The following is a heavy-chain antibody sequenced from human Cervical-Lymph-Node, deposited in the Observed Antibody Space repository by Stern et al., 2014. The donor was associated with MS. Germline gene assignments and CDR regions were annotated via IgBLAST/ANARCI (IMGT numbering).Heavy chain of an antibody. CDR1: GFTFSNYA. D-gene: IGHD3-22*01. CDR2: TSYDGRKK. J-gene: IGHJ3*02. Sequence: VQLEESGGGVVQPGRSLRLSCEASGFTFSNYAIHWVRQAPGKGLQWVAVTSYDGRKKYYADSVEGRFTISRDNSQQTMCMQMNSLRTEDTAVYYCARDDYYDNSPGPLDIWGQGTMVTVSS. CDR3: ARDDYYDNSPGPLDI. V-gene: IGHV3-30*04.